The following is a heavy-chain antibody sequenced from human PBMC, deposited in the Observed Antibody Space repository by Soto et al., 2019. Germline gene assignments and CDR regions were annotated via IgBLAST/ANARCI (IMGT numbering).Heavy chain of an antibody. CDR1: GYTFSSHG. J-gene: IGHJ4*02. CDR2: ISAYNGNT. CDR3: ARSRYCSGGSCPLNFDR. D-gene: IGHD2-15*01. Sequence: QIQLVQSGTEVKKPGASVKVSCKASGYTFSSHGINWVRQAPGQGPEWMGWISAYNGNTNYAQKVQGRVTMSTDTYTSTAYMELRSLRSVDTAVYYCARSRYCSGGSCPLNFDRWGQGTLVSVSS. V-gene: IGHV1-18*01.